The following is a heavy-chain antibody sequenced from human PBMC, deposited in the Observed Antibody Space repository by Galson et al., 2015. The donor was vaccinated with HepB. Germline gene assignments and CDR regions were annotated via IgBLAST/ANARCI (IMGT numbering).Heavy chain of an antibody. V-gene: IGHV1-8*01. CDR1: GYTFSSYD. CDR2: MNPYTGKS. CDR3: AREGKDGSGTYLDY. J-gene: IGHJ4*02. Sequence: SVKVSCKASGYTFSSYDINWVRQATGQGLEWMGWMNPYTGKSGYAQKFQGRFTISRDNSNNTLYLQMNSLGAEDTAVYYCAREGKDGSGTYLDYWGQGTPVTVSS. D-gene: IGHD3-10*01.